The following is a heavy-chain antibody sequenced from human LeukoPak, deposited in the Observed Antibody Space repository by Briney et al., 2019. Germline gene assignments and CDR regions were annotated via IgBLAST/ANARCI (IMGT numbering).Heavy chain of an antibody. J-gene: IGHJ4*02. Sequence: GGSLRLSCAASGFTFSDYYMSWIRQAPGKGLEWGSYISSSGSTISYADSVKGRFTISRDNAKNSLYLQMNSLRAEDTAVYYSAGSGWYGFRFDYCGQETPVTASS. CDR1: GFTFSDYY. CDR3: AGSGWYGFRFDY. D-gene: IGHD6-19*01. V-gene: IGHV3-11*01. CDR2: ISSSGSTI.